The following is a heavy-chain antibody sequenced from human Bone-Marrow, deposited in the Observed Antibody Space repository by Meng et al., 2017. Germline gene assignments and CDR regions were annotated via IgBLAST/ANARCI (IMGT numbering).Heavy chain of an antibody. CDR1: GFTFSSYE. V-gene: IGHV3-48*03. Sequence: SCAASGFTFSSYEMNWVRQAPGKGLEWVSYISSSGSTIYYADSVKGRFTISRDNAKNSLYLQMNSLRAEDTAVYYCALSRYYYDSSGYYSFAFDIWGQGTMVTVSS. J-gene: IGHJ3*02. D-gene: IGHD3-22*01. CDR3: ALSRYYYDSSGYYSFAFDI. CDR2: ISSSGSTI.